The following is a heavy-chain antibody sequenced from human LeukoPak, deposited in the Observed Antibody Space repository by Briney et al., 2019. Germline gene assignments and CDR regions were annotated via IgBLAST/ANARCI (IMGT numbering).Heavy chain of an antibody. CDR1: GYTFSNYG. V-gene: IGHV1-18*01. CDR3: ARDAPSTAVAGGPDY. CDR2: ISSYNGDR. Sequence: ASVKVSCKASGYTFSNYGTSWVRQAPGQGLEWMGWISSYNGDRHYAQMFQDRVTMTTDTSTNTAYMELRSLRSDDTAVYYCARDAPSTAVAGGPDYWGQGTLVTVPS. J-gene: IGHJ4*02. D-gene: IGHD6-19*01.